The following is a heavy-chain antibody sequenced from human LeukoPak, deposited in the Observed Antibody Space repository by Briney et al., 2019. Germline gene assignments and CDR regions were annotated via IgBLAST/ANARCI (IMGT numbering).Heavy chain of an antibody. D-gene: IGHD6-13*01. CDR1: GFTFSSYA. Sequence: GGSLRLSCAASGFTFSSYAMSWVRQAPGKGLEWVSVIYSGGSTYYADSVKGRFTISRDNSKNTLYLQMNSLRAEDTAVYYCARASYSSSWYTLSYWGQGTLVTVSS. CDR3: ARASYSSSWYTLSY. CDR2: IYSGGST. V-gene: IGHV3-53*01. J-gene: IGHJ4*02.